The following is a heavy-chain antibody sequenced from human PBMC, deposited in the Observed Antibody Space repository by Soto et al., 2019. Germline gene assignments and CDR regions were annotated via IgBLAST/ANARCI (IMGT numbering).Heavy chain of an antibody. CDR2: ISGSSGST. CDR3: ARVQGSGSYQPFDY. Sequence: LRLSCAASGFTFSSYAMSWVRQAPGKGLEWVSAISGSSGSTYYADSVKGRFTISRDNAKSSLYLQMNSLRAEDTAVYYCARVQGSGSYQPFDYWGPGTLVTVS. J-gene: IGHJ4*02. D-gene: IGHD1-26*01. CDR1: GFTFSSYA. V-gene: IGHV3-23*01.